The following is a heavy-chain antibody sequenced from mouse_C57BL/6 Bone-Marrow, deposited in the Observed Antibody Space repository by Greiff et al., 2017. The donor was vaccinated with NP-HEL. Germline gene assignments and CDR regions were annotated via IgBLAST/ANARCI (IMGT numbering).Heavy chain of an antibody. V-gene: IGHV2-2*01. Sequence: QVQLKESGPGLVQPSQSLSITCTVSGFSLTSYGVHWVRQTPGKGLEWLGVIWSGGSTDYNAAIISRLSISKDNSKSQVFFKMNSLQADDTAIYYCARIGYHGYFDYWGQGTTLTVSS. D-gene: IGHD2-2*01. CDR2: IWSGGST. CDR1: GFSLTSYG. J-gene: IGHJ2*01. CDR3: ARIGYHGYFDY.